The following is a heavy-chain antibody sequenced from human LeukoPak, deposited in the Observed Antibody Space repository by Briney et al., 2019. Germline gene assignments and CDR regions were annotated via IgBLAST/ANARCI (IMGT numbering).Heavy chain of an antibody. CDR3: AGHYYDSSGSVDY. V-gene: IGHV4-59*01. Sequence: IPSETLSLTCTVSGGSISSYYWSWIRQPPGKGLEWIGYIYYSGSTNYNPSLKSRVTISVDTSKNQFSLKLSSVTAADTAVYYCAGHYYDSSGSVDYWGQGTLVTVSS. CDR2: IYYSGST. D-gene: IGHD3-22*01. J-gene: IGHJ4*02. CDR1: GGSISSYY.